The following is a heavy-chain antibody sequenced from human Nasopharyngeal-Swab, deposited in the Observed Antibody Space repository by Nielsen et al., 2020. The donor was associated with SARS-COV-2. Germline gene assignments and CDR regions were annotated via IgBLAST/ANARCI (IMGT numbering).Heavy chain of an antibody. CDR2: IKQDGSEK. J-gene: IGHJ6*03. CDR1: GFSFSTYW. D-gene: IGHD3-16*02. Sequence: GESLKISCAASGFSFSTYWMTLVRQAPGKGLDWLANIKQDGSEKYYVDSVKGRFTVSRDNPKNLLYLQVNSLRAEDTAVYYCARQGVFVPAYFHQYYMDVWGKGTTVTVSS. V-gene: IGHV3-7*03. CDR3: ARQGVFVPAYFHQYYMDV.